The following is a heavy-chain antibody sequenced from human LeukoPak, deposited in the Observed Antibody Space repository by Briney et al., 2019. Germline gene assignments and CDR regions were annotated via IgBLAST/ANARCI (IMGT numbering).Heavy chain of an antibody. Sequence: SETLSLTCTVSGGSISSSSYYWGWIRQPPGKGLEWIGSIYYSGSTYHNPSLKSRVTISVDTSKNQFSLKLSSVTAADMAVYYCARGLYSSSWYAVYNWFDPWGQGTLVTVSS. J-gene: IGHJ5*02. CDR2: IYYSGST. V-gene: IGHV4-39*07. D-gene: IGHD6-13*01. CDR3: ARGLYSSSWYAVYNWFDP. CDR1: GGSISSSSYY.